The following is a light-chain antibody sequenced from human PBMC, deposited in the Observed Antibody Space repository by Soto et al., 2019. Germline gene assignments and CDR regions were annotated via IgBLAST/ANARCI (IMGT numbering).Light chain of an antibody. V-gene: IGKV3-15*01. Sequence: EIVMTQSPATLSVSPGERATLSCRASQSVSSDLAWYQQKPGRAPRLLIYGASTRATGIPARFSGSGSGTEFTLTISSLQPEDFAVYYCQHYNNWPPITFGQGTRLEIK. CDR3: QHYNNWPPIT. CDR2: GAS. J-gene: IGKJ5*01. CDR1: QSVSSD.